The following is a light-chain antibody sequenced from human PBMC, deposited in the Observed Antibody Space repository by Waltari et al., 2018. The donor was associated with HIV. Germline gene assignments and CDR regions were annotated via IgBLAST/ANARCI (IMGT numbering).Light chain of an antibody. CDR1: TNDIGSYKY. CDR3: SSYSRGALL. V-gene: IGLV2-14*01. Sequence: QSVLTQPASVSGSPGQSLTLSCTGTTNDIGSYKYVSWYQQSPDKAPKLIIYEVSNRPSGISIRFSGSKSGNTASLTISGLQADDEAYYHCSSYSRGALLFGGGTKVTVL. CDR2: EVS. J-gene: IGLJ2*01.